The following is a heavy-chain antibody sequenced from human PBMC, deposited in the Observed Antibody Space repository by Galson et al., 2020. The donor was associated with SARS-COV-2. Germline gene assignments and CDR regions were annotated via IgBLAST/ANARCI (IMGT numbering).Heavy chain of an antibody. D-gene: IGHD3-16*01. J-gene: IGHJ4*01. V-gene: IGHV4-38-2*02. CDR2: VHQTGTT. CDR1: GHSIISGFW. CDR3: AARLDDGDTWGYFDS. Sequence: ASETLSLTCSVSGHSIISGFWWGWSRQPPGKGLEWGGNVHQTGTTEYTSSLKNRVTISVDTYNNQFSLTLRSVTAADTAVYYCAARLDDGDTWGYFDSWGHGTLVTVSS.